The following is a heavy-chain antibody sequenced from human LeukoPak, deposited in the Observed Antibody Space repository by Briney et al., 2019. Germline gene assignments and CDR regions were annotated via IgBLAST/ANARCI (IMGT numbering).Heavy chain of an antibody. CDR2: IIPMFGTA. CDR3: ARNSVLRYFDWLFFFDY. J-gene: IGHJ4*02. V-gene: IGHV1-69*01. Sequence: SVKLSCKVSGGTFSSYAISWVRQAPGQGLEWMGGIIPMFGTANYAQKFQGRVTITADESTSTAYMELSSLRSEDAAVYYCARNSVLRYFDWLFFFDYWGQGTLVTVSS. CDR1: GGTFSSYA. D-gene: IGHD3-9*01.